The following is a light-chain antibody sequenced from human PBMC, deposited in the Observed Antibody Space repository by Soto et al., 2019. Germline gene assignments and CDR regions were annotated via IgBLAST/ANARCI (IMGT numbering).Light chain of an antibody. CDR2: EVT. CDR3: SSYTGDRHFYV. Sequence: QSALTQPPSASGSPGQSVSISCTGTGSDVGTYNFVSWYQQHPGKAPELLIYEVTKRPSGVPDRFSGSKSGNTASLTVSGLQAEDEAEYFCSSYTGDRHFYVFGTGTKVTVL. J-gene: IGLJ1*01. CDR1: GSDVGTYNF. V-gene: IGLV2-8*01.